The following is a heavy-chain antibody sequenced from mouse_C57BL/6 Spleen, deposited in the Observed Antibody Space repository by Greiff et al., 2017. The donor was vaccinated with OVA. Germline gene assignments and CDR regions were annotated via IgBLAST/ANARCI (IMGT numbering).Heavy chain of an antibody. CDR3: TPPDFDY. V-gene: IGHV14-4*01. Sequence: VQLQQSGAELVRPGASVKLSCTASGFNIKDDYMHWVKQRPEQGLEWIGWIDPENGDPEYASQFQGKATITADTSSNTAYLQLSSLTSEDTAVYYCTPPDFDYWGQGTTLTVSS. J-gene: IGHJ2*01. CDR1: GFNIKDDY. CDR2: IDPENGDP.